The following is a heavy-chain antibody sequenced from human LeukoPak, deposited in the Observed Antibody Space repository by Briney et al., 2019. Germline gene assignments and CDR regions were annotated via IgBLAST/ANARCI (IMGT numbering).Heavy chain of an antibody. Sequence: SETLSLTCAVYGGSFSGYYWSWIRQPPGKGLEWIGEINHSGSTNYNPSLKSRVTISVDTSKNQFSLKLSSVTAADTAVYYCARQAEGFMVRGVIFAFDIWGQGTMVTVSS. CDR1: GGSFSGYY. V-gene: IGHV4-34*01. J-gene: IGHJ3*02. CDR3: ARQAEGFMVRGVIFAFDI. D-gene: IGHD3-10*01. CDR2: INHSGST.